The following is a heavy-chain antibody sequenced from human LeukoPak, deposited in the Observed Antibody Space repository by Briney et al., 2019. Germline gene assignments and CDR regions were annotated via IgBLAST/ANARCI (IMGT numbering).Heavy chain of an antibody. D-gene: IGHD1-26*01. V-gene: IGHV4-4*02. Sequence: PSETLSLTCGVSGGSISSTNCWSWVRQPPGQGLEWIGEISLTGRTNYNPSLNGRVTMSLDESRNQLSLNLTSVTAADTAIYYCSRESGAFCPFGYWGQGTLVIVPP. CDR1: GGSISSTNC. CDR2: ISLTGRT. J-gene: IGHJ4*02. CDR3: SRESGAFCPFGY.